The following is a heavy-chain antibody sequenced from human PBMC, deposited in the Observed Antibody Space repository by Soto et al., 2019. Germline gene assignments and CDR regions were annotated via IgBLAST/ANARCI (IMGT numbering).Heavy chain of an antibody. Sequence: LRDCSAAAGVKCITLGMRCIIQKQGKGLQWVAVIWYDGSYKYYADSVQGRFTVSRDNSRNTLYLQMNSLRAEDTAKYYCARADTVIGVRVIDVWGQGTTVTVSS. J-gene: IGHJ6*02. CDR2: IWYDGSYK. V-gene: IGHV3-33*08. D-gene: IGHD2-21*01. CDR3: ARADTVIGVRVIDV. CDR1: GVKCITLG.